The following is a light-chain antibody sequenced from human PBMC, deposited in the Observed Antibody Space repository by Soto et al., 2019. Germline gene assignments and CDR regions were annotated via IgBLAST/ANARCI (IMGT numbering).Light chain of an antibody. CDR1: SRDVGGYTY. CDR2: EVS. Sequence: QSALTQPASVSGSPGQSITISCTGTSRDVGGYTYVSWYQQHPDKAPKHIIFEVSNRPSGISSRFSGSKSGNTASLTISGLQAEDEADYYCASYTSSSTSVIFGRGTKLTVL. J-gene: IGLJ2*01. CDR3: ASYTSSSTSVI. V-gene: IGLV2-14*01.